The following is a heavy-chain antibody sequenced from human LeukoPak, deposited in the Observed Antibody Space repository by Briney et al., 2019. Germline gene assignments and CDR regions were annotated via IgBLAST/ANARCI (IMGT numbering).Heavy chain of an antibody. J-gene: IGHJ4*02. CDR2: ISSDGVNK. Sequence: GGSLRLSCAASGLTFSRYGMHWVRQAPGKGLEWVAVISSDGVNKYYVDSVRGRFTISRDNSKNTLYLQMNSLRIDDTAVYFCAREDRLLWFGELKTLDYWGQGTLVTVSS. CDR1: GLTFSRYG. D-gene: IGHD3-10*01. CDR3: AREDRLLWFGELKTLDY. V-gene: IGHV3-30*03.